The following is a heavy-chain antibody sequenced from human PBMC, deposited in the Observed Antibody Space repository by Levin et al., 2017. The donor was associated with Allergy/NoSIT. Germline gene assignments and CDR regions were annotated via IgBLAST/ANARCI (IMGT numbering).Heavy chain of an antibody. V-gene: IGHV3-48*01. J-gene: IGHJ6*02. D-gene: IGHD3-22*01. CDR1: GFTFSSYS. CDR2: LLLLLSPL. Sequence: SCAASGFTFSSYSMNWVRQAPGKGLEWVFYLLLLLSPLSSSSSVPCRFTISRDNAKNSLYLQMNSLRAEDTAVYYCARDRDYYDSSGYYYYYYGMDIWGQGTTVTVSS. CDR3: ARDRDYYDSSGYYYYYYGMDI.